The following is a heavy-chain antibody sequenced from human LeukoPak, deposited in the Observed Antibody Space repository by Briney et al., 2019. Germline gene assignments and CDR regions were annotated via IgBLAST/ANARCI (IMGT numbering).Heavy chain of an antibody. CDR2: IIPIFGTA. CDR1: GGTFSSYA. Sequence: ASVKVSFKASGGTFSSYAISWVRQAPGQGLEWMGGIIPIFGTANYAQKFQGRVTITTDESTSTAYMELSSLRSEDTAVYYCARMTGSHSAFDYWGQGTLVTVSS. D-gene: IGHD3-9*01. J-gene: IGHJ4*02. V-gene: IGHV1-69*05. CDR3: ARMTGSHSAFDY.